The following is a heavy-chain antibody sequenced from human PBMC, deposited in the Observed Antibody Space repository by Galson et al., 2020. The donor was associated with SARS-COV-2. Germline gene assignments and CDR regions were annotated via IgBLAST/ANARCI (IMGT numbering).Heavy chain of an antibody. CDR3: ARDPAPLYGDNYYYGMDV. J-gene: IGHJ6*02. Sequence: ETSETLSLTCSVSHVSMTSYYWSWIRQPPGKGLEWIGYISYSGSTNYNPSLRSRVTILVDLSKNQFSLKLSSVTAADTAVYYCARDPAPLYGDNYYYGMDVWGRGTTVTVSS. V-gene: IGHV4-59*01. D-gene: IGHD4-17*01. CDR2: ISYSGST. CDR1: HVSMTSYY.